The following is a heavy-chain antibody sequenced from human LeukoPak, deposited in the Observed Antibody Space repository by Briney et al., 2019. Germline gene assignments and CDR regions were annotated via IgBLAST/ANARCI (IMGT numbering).Heavy chain of an antibody. CDR2: ISGSGGST. CDR1: GFTFSSYA. Sequence: GGSLRLSCAASGFTFSSYAMSWVRQAPGKGLEWVSAISGSGGSTYYADSVKGRFTISRDNSKNTLYLQMNSLRAEDTAVCYCAKDEHIVVVTATYFDHWGQGTLVTVSS. CDR3: AKDEHIVVVTATYFDH. J-gene: IGHJ4*02. D-gene: IGHD2-21*02. V-gene: IGHV3-23*01.